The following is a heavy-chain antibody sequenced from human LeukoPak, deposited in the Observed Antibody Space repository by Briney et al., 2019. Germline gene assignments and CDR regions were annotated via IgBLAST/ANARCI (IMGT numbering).Heavy chain of an antibody. J-gene: IGHJ4*02. V-gene: IGHV3-11*05. CDR2: ISSSSSYT. D-gene: IGHD3-22*01. CDR3: ARDLTDYYDSSGYLDY. Sequence: PGGSLRLSCAASGFAFSDYYMSWIRQAPGKGLEWVSYISSSSSYTNYADSVKGRFTISRDNAKNSLYLQMNSLRAEDTAVYYCARDLTDYYDSSGYLDYWGQGTLVTVSS. CDR1: GFAFSDYY.